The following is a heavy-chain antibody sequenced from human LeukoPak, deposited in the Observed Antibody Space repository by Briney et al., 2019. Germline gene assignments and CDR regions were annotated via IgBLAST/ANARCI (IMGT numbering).Heavy chain of an antibody. D-gene: IGHD6-13*01. Sequence: ASVKVSCKASGGTXSSYAISWVRQAPGQGLEWMGGIIPIFGTANYAQKFQGRVTITADESTSTAYMELSSLRSEDTAVYYCARVWYPPPAAGPLDYWGQGTLVTVSS. J-gene: IGHJ4*02. CDR1: GGTXSSYA. CDR3: ARVWYPPPAAGPLDY. V-gene: IGHV1-69*13. CDR2: IIPIFGTA.